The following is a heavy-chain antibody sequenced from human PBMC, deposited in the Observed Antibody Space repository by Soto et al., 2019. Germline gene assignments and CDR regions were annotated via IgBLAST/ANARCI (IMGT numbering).Heavy chain of an antibody. Sequence: SEALSLTCTGFGGSMSRGSYYGSWIRQHPGKGLEWIGNIYHSGTTSYNPSLESRVSISVDTSKNQFYLKLSSVTAADTAVYYCVADGGWYFDYWGQGALVTVS. CDR2: IYHSGTT. CDR3: VADGGWYFDY. V-gene: IGHV4-31*03. J-gene: IGHJ4*02. D-gene: IGHD6-19*01. CDR1: GGSMSRGSYY.